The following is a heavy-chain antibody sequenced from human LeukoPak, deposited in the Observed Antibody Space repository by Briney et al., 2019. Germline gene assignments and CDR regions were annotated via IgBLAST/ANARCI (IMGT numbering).Heavy chain of an antibody. Sequence: ASVKVSCKASGYTFTSYAMNWVRQAPGQGLEWMGWINTNTGDPTYAQGFTGRFVFSLDTSVSTAYLQISSLKAEDTAVYYCASNGEMATIAPPNHWGQGTLVTVSS. V-gene: IGHV7-4-1*02. CDR3: ASNGEMATIAPPNH. J-gene: IGHJ1*01. D-gene: IGHD5-24*01. CDR1: GYTFTSYA. CDR2: INTNTGDP.